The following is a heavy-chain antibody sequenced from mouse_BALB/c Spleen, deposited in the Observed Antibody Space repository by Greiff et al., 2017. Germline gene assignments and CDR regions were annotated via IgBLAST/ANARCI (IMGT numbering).Heavy chain of an antibody. CDR3: ASLVWYYYAMDY. D-gene: IGHD2-10*02. Sequence: QVQLQQSGAELAKPGASVKMSCKASGYTFTSYWMHWVKQRPGQGLEWIGYINPSTGYTEYNQKFKDKATLTADKSSSTAYMQLSSLTSEDSAVYYCASLVWYYYAMDYWGQGTSVTVSA. V-gene: IGHV1-7*01. CDR2: INPSTGYT. CDR1: GYTFTSYW. J-gene: IGHJ4*01.